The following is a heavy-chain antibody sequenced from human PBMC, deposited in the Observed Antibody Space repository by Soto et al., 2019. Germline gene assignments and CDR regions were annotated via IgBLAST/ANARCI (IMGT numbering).Heavy chain of an antibody. CDR1: GFTFSSYW. D-gene: IGHD2-2*01. CDR2: IKQDGSEK. CDR3: ARQNGGCSSTSCYYYYGMDV. V-gene: IGHV3-7*03. Sequence: EVQLLESGGGLVQPGGSLRLSCAASGFTFSSYWMSWVRQAPGKGLEWVANIKQDGSEKYYVDSVKGRFTISRDNAKNSLYLQMNSLRAEDTAVYYCARQNGGCSSTSCYYYYGMDVWGQGTTVTVSS. J-gene: IGHJ6*02.